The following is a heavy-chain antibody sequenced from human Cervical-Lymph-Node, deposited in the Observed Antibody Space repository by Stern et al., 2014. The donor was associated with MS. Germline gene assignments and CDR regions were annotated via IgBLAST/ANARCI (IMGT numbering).Heavy chain of an antibody. Sequence: VQLVQSGAEVRKPGASVKVSCRAFGYTFTSFGISWFRRAPGQGLEWMGWISGSNCGTQYPEKFQGSVILTTDTSTSTAYMDLTSLRSDDTAMYYCARGPYCSSTSCYTNGYFFYGWDVWGQGTTVTVSS. J-gene: IGHJ6*02. D-gene: IGHD2-2*02. CDR3: ARGPYCSSTSCYTNGYFFYGWDV. CDR1: GYTFTSFG. V-gene: IGHV1-18*01. CDR2: ISGSNCGT.